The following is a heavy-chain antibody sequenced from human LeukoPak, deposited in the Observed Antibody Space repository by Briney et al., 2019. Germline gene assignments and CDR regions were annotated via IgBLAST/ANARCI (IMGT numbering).Heavy chain of an antibody. CDR1: GFTFSSYS. Sequence: GGSLRLSCAASGFTFSSYSMNWVRQAPGKGLEWVSSISSSSSYIYYADSVKGRFTIPRDNAKSSLYLQMNGLRAEDTAVYYCARDYLCSSTSCYPFDYWGQGTLVTVSS. V-gene: IGHV3-21*01. J-gene: IGHJ4*02. CDR3: ARDYLCSSTSCYPFDY. D-gene: IGHD2-2*01. CDR2: ISSSSSYI.